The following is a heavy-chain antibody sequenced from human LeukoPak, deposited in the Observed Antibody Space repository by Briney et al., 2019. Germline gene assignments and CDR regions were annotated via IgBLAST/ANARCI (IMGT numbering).Heavy chain of an antibody. CDR1: GGSISSSTYY. Sequence: SETLSLTCTVSGGSISSSTYYWGWIRQPPGKGLEWIGSIYYSGSTYFNPSLKSRVTISVDTSKNQFSLKLSAVTAADTAVYYCASVRRGFGESSKYYSYYYMDVWGNGTTVTISS. V-gene: IGHV4-39*01. J-gene: IGHJ6*03. CDR2: IYYSGST. CDR3: ASVRRGFGESSKYYSYYYMDV. D-gene: IGHD3-10*01.